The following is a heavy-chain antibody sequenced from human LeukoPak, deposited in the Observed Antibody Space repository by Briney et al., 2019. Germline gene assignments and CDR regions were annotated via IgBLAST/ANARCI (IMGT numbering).Heavy chain of an antibody. CDR3: TKIANGGLSDY. V-gene: IGHV4-59*01. CDR1: GGSFSGYY. D-gene: IGHD2-8*01. CDR2: IHYSGNT. Sequence: SETLSLTCAVYGGSFSGYYWSWIRQPPGKVLEWIGYIHYSGNTNYNPSLKSRVTMSVDTSKNQFSLILTSVTAADTAVYYCTKIANGGLSDYWGQGTLVTVSS. J-gene: IGHJ4*02.